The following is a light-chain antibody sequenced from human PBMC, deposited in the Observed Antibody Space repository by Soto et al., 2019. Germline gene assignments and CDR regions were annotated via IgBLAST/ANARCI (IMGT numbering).Light chain of an antibody. CDR1: SSDVGGYNY. CDR2: DVS. V-gene: IGLV2-11*01. Sequence: QSALTQPRSVSRSPGQSVTISCTGTSSDVGGYNYVSWYQQHPGKAPKLMIYDVSKRPSGVPDRFSGSKSGNTASLTISGLQAEDEADYYCCSYAGSYPLYVFGTGTKVTVL. CDR3: CSYAGSYPLYV. J-gene: IGLJ1*01.